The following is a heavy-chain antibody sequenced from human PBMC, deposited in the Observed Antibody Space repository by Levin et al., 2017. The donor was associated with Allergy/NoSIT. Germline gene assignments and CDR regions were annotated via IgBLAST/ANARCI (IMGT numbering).Heavy chain of an antibody. D-gene: IGHD6-13*01. CDR1: GFTFRSYS. CDR2: ISLRSTNI. CDR3: ARSGAAAAGAKREYYYYALDV. Sequence: AASVKVSCGASGFTFRSYSMNWVRQTPGKGLDWVAYISLRSTNIYYAESVKGRFTISRDNAENSLYLQMNSLRAEDTGIYYCARSGAAAAGAKREYYYYALDVWGQGTTVTVSS. J-gene: IGHJ6*02. V-gene: IGHV3-48*01.